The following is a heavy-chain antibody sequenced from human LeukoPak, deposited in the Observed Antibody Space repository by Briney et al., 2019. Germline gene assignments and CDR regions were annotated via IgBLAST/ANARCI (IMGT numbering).Heavy chain of an antibody. CDR2: ISHSGSTI. D-gene: IGHD3-3*01. CDR3: ARYRFLEWLSPFDY. J-gene: IGHJ4*02. Sequence: GGSLRLSCAASGFTFSDYYMTWIRQAPGKGLEWVSYISHSGSTIYYADSVKGRFTISRDNAKYSLYLQMNSLRAEDTAVYYCARYRFLEWLSPFDYWGQGTLVTVSS. V-gene: IGHV3-11*04. CDR1: GFTFSDYY.